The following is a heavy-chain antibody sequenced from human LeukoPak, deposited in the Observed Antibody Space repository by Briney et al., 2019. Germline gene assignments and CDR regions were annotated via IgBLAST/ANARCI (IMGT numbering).Heavy chain of an antibody. V-gene: IGHV3-9*03. D-gene: IGHD3-10*01. CDR1: GFTFDDYA. CDR2: ISWNSGRM. Sequence: GRSLRLSCAASGFTFDDYAMHWVRQAPGKGLEWVSSISWNSGRMDYADSVKGRFTISRDNAKNSLYLQMNSLRVEDMALYYCAKDVNYSPSGTFDYWGQGTLVTVST. J-gene: IGHJ4*02. CDR3: AKDVNYSPSGTFDY.